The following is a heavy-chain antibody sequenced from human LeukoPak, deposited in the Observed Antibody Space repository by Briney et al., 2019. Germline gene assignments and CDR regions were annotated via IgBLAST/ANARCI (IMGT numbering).Heavy chain of an antibody. J-gene: IGHJ4*02. D-gene: IGHD1-26*01. CDR3: AREGPLVGATDY. V-gene: IGHV1-69*13. CDR1: GGTFSSYA. CDR2: IIPIFGTA. Sequence: SVKVSCKASGGTFSSYAISWVRQAPGQGLEWMGGIIPIFGTANYAQKFQGRVTITADESTSTAYMELSSLRSEDTAVYYCAREGPLVGATDYWGQGTLVTVSS.